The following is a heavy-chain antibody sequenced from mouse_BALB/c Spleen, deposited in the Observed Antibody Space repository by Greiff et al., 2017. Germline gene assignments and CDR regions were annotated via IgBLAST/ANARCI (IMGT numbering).Heavy chain of an antibody. CDR2: INPSNGGT. J-gene: IGHJ3*01. Sequence: ESGAELVKPGASVKLSCKASGYTFTSYYMYWVKQRPGQGLEWIGEINPSNGGTNFNEKFKSKATLTVDKSSSTAYMQLSSLTSEDSAVYYCTSLYGYPFAYWGQGTLVTVSA. CDR3: TSLYGYPFAY. CDR1: GYTFTSYY. V-gene: IGHV1S81*02. D-gene: IGHD1-2*01.